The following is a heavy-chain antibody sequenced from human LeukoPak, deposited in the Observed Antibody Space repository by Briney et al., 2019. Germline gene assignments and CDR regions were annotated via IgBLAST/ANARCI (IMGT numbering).Heavy chain of an antibody. CDR1: GGSISSGGYY. D-gene: IGHD1-26*01. J-gene: IGHJ4*02. Sequence: SETLSLTCTVSGGSISSGGYYWSWIRQPPGKGLEWIGYIYHSGSTYYNPSLESRVTISVDRSKNQFSLKLSSVTAADTAVYYCARGIVTGENFFDYWGQGTLVTVSS. V-gene: IGHV4-30-2*01. CDR3: ARGIVTGENFFDY. CDR2: IYHSGST.